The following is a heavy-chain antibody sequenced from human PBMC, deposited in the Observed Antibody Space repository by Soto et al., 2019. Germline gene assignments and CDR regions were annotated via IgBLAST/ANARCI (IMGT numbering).Heavy chain of an antibody. CDR1: GGSISSGGYY. CDR3: AREAGISGSHVPDY. D-gene: IGHD1-20*01. Sequence: QVQLQESGPGLVKPSQTLSLTCTVSGGSISSGGYYWSWIRQHPGKGLEWIGYIYYSGSTYYNPPLKSRVTTSVDTSKNHFSLKLSSVPAADTAVYYCAREAGISGSHVPDYWGQGTLVTVSS. J-gene: IGHJ4*02. V-gene: IGHV4-31*03. CDR2: IYYSGST.